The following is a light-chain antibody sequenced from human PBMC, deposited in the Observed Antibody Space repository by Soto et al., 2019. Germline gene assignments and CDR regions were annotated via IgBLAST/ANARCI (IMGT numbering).Light chain of an antibody. Sequence: GDRVTITCRASQSISSWLAWYQQKPGKAPKLLIHDASSLESGVPSRFSGSGSGTEFTLTISSLQPDDFATYYCQQYNSYWYTFGQGTKLEIK. J-gene: IGKJ2*01. CDR2: DAS. V-gene: IGKV1-5*01. CDR1: QSISSW. CDR3: QQYNSYWYT.